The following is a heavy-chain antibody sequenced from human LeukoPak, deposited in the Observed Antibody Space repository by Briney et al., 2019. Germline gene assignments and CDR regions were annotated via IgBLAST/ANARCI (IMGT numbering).Heavy chain of an antibody. CDR3: ASAGAGYDIFGY. V-gene: IGHV3-11*01. CDR2: ISSSGSI. J-gene: IGHJ4*02. D-gene: IGHD3-9*01. CDR1: GFTFSDNY. Sequence: PGGSLRLSCAASGFTFSDNYMSWIRQAPGKGLEWVSYISSSGSIYYADSVKGRFTISRDNAKNSLYLQMNSLRVDDTAIYYCASAGAGYDIFGYWGQGTLVTVSS.